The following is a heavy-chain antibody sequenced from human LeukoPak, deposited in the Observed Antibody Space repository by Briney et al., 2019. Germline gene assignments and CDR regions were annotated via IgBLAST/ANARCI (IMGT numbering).Heavy chain of an antibody. Sequence: PGGSLRLSCAASGFAFSTYEMNWVRQAPGKGLEWISIISHEGSNTNYADSVEGRFTISRDNAKNSLYLQMNSLRAEDTAVYYCARTQNIAAAGPWDYWGQGTLVTVSS. V-gene: IGHV3-48*03. CDR1: GFAFSTYE. CDR2: ISHEGSNT. D-gene: IGHD6-13*01. J-gene: IGHJ4*02. CDR3: ARTQNIAAAGPWDY.